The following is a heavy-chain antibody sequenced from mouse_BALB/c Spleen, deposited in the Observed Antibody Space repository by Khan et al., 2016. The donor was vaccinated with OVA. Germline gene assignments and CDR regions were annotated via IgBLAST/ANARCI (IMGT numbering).Heavy chain of an antibody. V-gene: IGHV3-2*02. D-gene: IGHD1-1*01. Sequence: VQLKESGPGLVKPSQSLSLTCTVTDYSITSGYAWNWIRQFPGNKLEWMGYISYSGGTSYNPSLKSRISITRDTSKNQFFLQLNSVTTEDTATYDCARGNYYGYYFDYWGQAPLSQSPQ. CDR1: DYSITSGYA. J-gene: IGHJ2*01. CDR2: ISYSGGT. CDR3: ARGNYYGYYFDY.